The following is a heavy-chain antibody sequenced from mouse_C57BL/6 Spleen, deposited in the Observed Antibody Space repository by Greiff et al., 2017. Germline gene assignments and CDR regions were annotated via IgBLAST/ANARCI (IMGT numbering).Heavy chain of an antibody. CDR3: ARYYYGSSQAWFAY. CDR1: GFTFSSYA. CDR2: ISDGGSYT. Sequence: EVKLMESGGGLVKPGGSLKLSCAASGFTFSSYAMSWVGQTPEKRLEWVATISDGGSYTYYPDNVKGRFTISRDNAKNNLYLQMSHLKSEDTAMYYCARYYYGSSQAWFAYWGQGTLVTVSA. D-gene: IGHD1-1*01. J-gene: IGHJ3*01. V-gene: IGHV5-4*03.